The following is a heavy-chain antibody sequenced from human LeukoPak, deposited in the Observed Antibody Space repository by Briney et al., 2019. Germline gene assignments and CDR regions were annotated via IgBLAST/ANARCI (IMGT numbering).Heavy chain of an antibody. CDR3: ARGFLKSSSWYMGKMHYYYYMDV. CDR1: GYTVTSYG. J-gene: IGHJ6*03. Sequence: ASVKVSCKASGYTVTSYGISWVRQAPGQGLEWMGWISAYNGNTNYAQKLQGRVTMTTDTSTSTAYMELRSLRSDDTAVYYCARGFLKSSSWYMGKMHYYYYMDVWGKGTTVTISS. V-gene: IGHV1-18*01. CDR2: ISAYNGNT. D-gene: IGHD6-13*01.